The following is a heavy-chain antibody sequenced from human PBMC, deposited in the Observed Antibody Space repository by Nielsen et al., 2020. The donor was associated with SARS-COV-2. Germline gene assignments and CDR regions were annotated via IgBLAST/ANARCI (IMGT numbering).Heavy chain of an antibody. CDR3: ARDWSRAFDV. CDR1: GFTFISLW. J-gene: IGHJ3*01. Sequence: GGSLRLSCAASGFTFISLWMSWVRHVPGKGLEWVADIKPDGSEKFYVDSVKGRFTISRDNAKNSMSLQMNSLRVEDTAVYYCARDWSRAFDVWGQGTMVTVSS. V-gene: IGHV3-7*01. CDR2: IKPDGSEK.